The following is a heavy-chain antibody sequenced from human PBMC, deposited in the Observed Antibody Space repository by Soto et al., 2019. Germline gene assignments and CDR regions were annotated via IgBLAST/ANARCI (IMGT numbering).Heavy chain of an antibody. D-gene: IGHD5-12*01. CDR3: AGHVDIDQRGMDV. CDR1: GGSISSYY. V-gene: IGHV4-59*08. CDR2: IYYGST. Sequence: QVQLQESGPGLVKASETLSLTCTVSGGSISSYYLSWIRQPPGKGLEWIGYIYYGSTKYNPSLKSRVTISVDKSQNQLSLQLSSVTAADTAVYYCAGHVDIDQRGMDVWGQGTTVTVSS. J-gene: IGHJ6*02.